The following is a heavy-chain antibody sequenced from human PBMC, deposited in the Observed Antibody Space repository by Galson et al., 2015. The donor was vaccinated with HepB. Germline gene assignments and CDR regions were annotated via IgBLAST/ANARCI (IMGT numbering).Heavy chain of an antibody. V-gene: IGHV1-18*01. J-gene: IGHJ6*03. CDR2: ISAYNGNT. Sequence: SVKVSCKASGYTFTSYGISWVRQAPGQGLEWMGWISAYNGNTNYAQKLQGRVTMTTDTSTSTAYMELRSLRSDDTAVYYCARDGDYSNYYYYCMDVWGKGTTVTVSS. CDR1: GYTFTSYG. D-gene: IGHD4-11*01. CDR3: ARDGDYSNYYYYCMDV.